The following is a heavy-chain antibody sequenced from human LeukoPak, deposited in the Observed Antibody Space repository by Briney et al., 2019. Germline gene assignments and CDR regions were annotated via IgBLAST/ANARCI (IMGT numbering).Heavy chain of an antibody. CDR1: GGSFSGYY. J-gene: IGHJ5*02. Sequence: PSETLSLTCAVFGGSFSGYYWTWIRQPPGKGLEWIGEINHSGSTNYNPSLKSRVTISVDTSKNQFSLKLSSVTAADTAVYYCARGRLATTTGLVPFGPWGQGTLVTVSS. D-gene: IGHD5-12*01. CDR2: INHSGST. CDR3: ARGRLATTTGLVPFGP. V-gene: IGHV4-34*01.